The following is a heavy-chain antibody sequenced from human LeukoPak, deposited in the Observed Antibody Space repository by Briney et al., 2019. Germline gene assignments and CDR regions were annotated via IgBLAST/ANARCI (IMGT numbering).Heavy chain of an antibody. CDR3: AREGSGSYLGYYYYMDV. J-gene: IGHJ6*03. V-gene: IGHV4-4*07. CDR2: IYTSGST. CDR1: GGSISSYY. Sequence: PSETLSLTCTVSGGSISSYYWSWIRQPAGKGLEWIGRIYTSGSTNYNPSLKSRVTISADQSKKQFSLKLSSVTAADTAVYYCAREGSGSYLGYYYYMDVWGKGTTVTVSS. D-gene: IGHD3-10*01.